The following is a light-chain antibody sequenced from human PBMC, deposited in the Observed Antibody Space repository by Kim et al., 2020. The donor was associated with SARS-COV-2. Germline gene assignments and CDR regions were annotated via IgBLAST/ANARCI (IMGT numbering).Light chain of an antibody. CDR1: QSISTY. J-gene: IGKJ4*01. CDR2: DAT. V-gene: IGKV3-11*01. CDR3: QQRDSWPLT. Sequence: LSPGERATLSCRASQSISTYLAWYQPKPGQAPRLLIHDATHRATGIPARFSGSGSGTDFTLTISSLEPEDFAVYYCQQRDSWPLTFGGGTKVEIK.